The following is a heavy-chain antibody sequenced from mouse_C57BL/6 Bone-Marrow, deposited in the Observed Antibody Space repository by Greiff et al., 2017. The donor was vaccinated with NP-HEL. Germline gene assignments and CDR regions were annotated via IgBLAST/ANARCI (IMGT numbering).Heavy chain of an antibody. J-gene: IGHJ3*01. D-gene: IGHD2-1*01. CDR2: ISSGSSTI. CDR3: ARTYGNPFAY. Sequence: EVKLVESGGGLVKPGGSLKLSCAASGFTFSDYGMHWVRQAPEKGLEWVAYISSGSSTIYYADTVKGRFTISRDNAKNTLFLQMTSLRSEDTAMYYCARTYGNPFAYWGQGTLVTVSA. CDR1: GFTFSDYG. V-gene: IGHV5-17*01.